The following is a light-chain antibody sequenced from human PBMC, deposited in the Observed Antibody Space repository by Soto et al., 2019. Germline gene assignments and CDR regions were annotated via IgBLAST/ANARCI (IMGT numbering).Light chain of an antibody. V-gene: IGKV3-15*01. CDR2: GAS. J-gene: IGKJ1*01. Sequence: EIVMTESPATLSVSPGEGATLSCRASQSVSSKLAWYQQKPGQAPRLLIYGASTRATGIPDRLSGSAYGTEFTLIISSLQAEDSSVYYCAMHKFCPRTLCQGTKL. CDR1: QSVSSK. CDR3: AMHKFCPRT.